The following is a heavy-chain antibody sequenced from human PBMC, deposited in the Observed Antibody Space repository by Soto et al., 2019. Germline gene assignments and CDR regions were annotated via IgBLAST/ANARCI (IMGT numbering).Heavy chain of an antibody. CDR2: IWTNNGNT. D-gene: IGHD3-22*01. V-gene: IGHV1-18*01. Sequence: QVQLMQSGAEVKEPGASVKVSCKTSGYTFTSYGISWVRQAPGQGLEWMGWIWTNNGNTKCAENLQGRVTMTTDTSTNTAYMELRSLRSDDTAVYYCARGRSGYYFEDYWGQGTLITVSS. CDR3: ARGRSGYYFEDY. CDR1: GYTFTSYG. J-gene: IGHJ4*02.